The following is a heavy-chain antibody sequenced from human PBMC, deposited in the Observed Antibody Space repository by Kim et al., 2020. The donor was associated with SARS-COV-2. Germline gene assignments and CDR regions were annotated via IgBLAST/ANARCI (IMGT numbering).Heavy chain of an antibody. Sequence: SETLSLTCTVSGGSISSYYWSWIRQPPGKGLEWIGYIYYSGSTNYNPSLKSRVTISVDTSKNQFSLKLSSVTAADTAVYYCARESPGVPYYYYMDVWGKGTTVTVSS. CDR1: GGSISSYY. J-gene: IGHJ6*03. CDR2: IYYSGST. V-gene: IGHV4-59*01. CDR3: ARESPGVPYYYYMDV. D-gene: IGHD3-10*01.